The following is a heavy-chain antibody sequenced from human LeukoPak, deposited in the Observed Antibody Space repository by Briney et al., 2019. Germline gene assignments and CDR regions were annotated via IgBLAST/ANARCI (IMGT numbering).Heavy chain of an antibody. CDR1: GYSFTNYW. J-gene: IGHJ3*02. D-gene: IGHD1-26*01. V-gene: IGHV5-51*01. Sequence: GESLKISCKGLGYSFTNYWIGWVRQMPGKGLEWMGTIYPGDSDTRYSPSFQGQVTISADKSINTAYIQWSSLKASDTAMYYCARPGIVGATEAGAFDIWGQGTMVTVSS. CDR2: IYPGDSDT. CDR3: ARPGIVGATEAGAFDI.